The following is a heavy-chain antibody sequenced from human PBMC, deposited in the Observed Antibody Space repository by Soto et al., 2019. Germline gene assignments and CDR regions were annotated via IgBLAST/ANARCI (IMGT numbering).Heavy chain of an antibody. CDR1: GFDFNNYW. D-gene: IGHD3-10*02. V-gene: IGHV3-74*01. CDR2: INEDGTSA. CDR3: VKTLIVRDYLIFDY. J-gene: IGHJ4*02. Sequence: PGGSLRLYCAASGFDFNNYWMHWVRQTPGKGLVWVARINEDGTSANYADSVAGRFTITRENAKNKLFLQMNNLRVEDSAMYFCVKTLIVRDYLIFDYWGQGALVTVSS.